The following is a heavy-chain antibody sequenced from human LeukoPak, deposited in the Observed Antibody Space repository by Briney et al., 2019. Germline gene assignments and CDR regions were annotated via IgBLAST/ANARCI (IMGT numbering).Heavy chain of an antibody. V-gene: IGHV3-30*02. Sequence: GGSLRLSCAASGFTFSTHGMHWVRQAPGKGLEWVALIRYDGSKNYYTDSVKGRFTISRDNSKNTLYLQMNNLRAEGTAVYYCARVGYTYGADYYYGMDVWGQGTTVTVSS. D-gene: IGHD5-18*01. CDR1: GFTFSTHG. J-gene: IGHJ6*02. CDR3: ARVGYTYGADYYYGMDV. CDR2: IRYDGSKN.